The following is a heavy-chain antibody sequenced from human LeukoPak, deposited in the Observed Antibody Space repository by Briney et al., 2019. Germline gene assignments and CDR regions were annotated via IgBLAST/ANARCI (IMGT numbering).Heavy chain of an antibody. CDR2: ISAYNGNT. CDR3: ARDGYYDSSGYYFTSVWFDR. J-gene: IGHJ5*02. V-gene: IGHV1-18*01. D-gene: IGHD3-22*01. CDR1: GYTFTSYG. Sequence: ASVKVSCKASGYTFTSYGISWVRQAPGQGLEWMGWISAYNGNTNYAQKLQGRVTMTTDTSTSTAYMELRSLRSDDTAVYYCARDGYYDSSGYYFTSVWFDRWGQGTLVTVSS.